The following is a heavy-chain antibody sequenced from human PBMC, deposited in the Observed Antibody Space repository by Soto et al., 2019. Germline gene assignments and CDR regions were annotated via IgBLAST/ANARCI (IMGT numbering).Heavy chain of an antibody. D-gene: IGHD3-22*01. CDR3: ARAQYYYDSSGYYPQYFDS. Sequence: QVQLVQSGAEVKKPGSSVKVSCKASGGTFSSYAISWVRQAPGQGLEWMGGIIPIFGTANYAQKFQGRVTITADESTSTAYMELSSLRSEDTAVYYCARAQYYYDSSGYYPQYFDSWGQGTLVTVSS. CDR2: IIPIFGTA. CDR1: GGTFSSYA. J-gene: IGHJ4*02. V-gene: IGHV1-69*01.